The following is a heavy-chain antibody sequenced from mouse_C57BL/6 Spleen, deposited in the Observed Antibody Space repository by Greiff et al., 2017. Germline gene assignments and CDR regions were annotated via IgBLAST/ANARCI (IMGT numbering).Heavy chain of an antibody. CDR2: IYPGNGDT. D-gene: IGHD2-1*01. CDR1: GYTFTSYN. V-gene: IGHV1-12*01. Sequence: SGAELVRPGASVKMSCKASGYTFTSYNMHWVKQTPRQGLEWIGAIYPGNGDTSYNQKFKGKATLTVDKSSSTAYMQLSSLTSEDSAVYFGATGYGNYDAMDYWGQGTSVTVSS. CDR3: ATGYGNYDAMDY. J-gene: IGHJ4*01.